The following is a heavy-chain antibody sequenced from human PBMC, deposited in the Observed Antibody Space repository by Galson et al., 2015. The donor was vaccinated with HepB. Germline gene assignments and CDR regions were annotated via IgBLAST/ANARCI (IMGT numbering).Heavy chain of an antibody. CDR2: ISSSSSYI. V-gene: IGHV3-21*01. D-gene: IGHD3-16*01. J-gene: IGHJ6*03. CDR3: AREWGGYSYYMDV. Sequence: SLRLSCAASGFTLRSYIMNWVRQVPGKGLEWVSSISSSSSYIYYADSVKGRFTISRDNAKNSLFLQKNSLRAEDTALYYCAREWGGYSYYMDVWGKGTAVTVSS. CDR1: GFTLRSYI.